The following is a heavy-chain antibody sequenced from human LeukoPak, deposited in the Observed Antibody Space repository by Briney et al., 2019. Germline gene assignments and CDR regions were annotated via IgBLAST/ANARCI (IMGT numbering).Heavy chain of an antibody. D-gene: IGHD2-2*01. CDR3: ASEDIVVVPAARALDY. CDR1: GYTFTIYY. V-gene: IGHV1-46*01. Sequence: ASVKLSCKASGYTFTIYYMHWVRQAPGQGLEWMGVINPSGGSTSYAQRFQGRVTMTRDTSTSTVYMELSSLRSEDTAVYYCASEDIVVVPAARALDYWGQGTLVTVSS. CDR2: INPSGGST. J-gene: IGHJ4*02.